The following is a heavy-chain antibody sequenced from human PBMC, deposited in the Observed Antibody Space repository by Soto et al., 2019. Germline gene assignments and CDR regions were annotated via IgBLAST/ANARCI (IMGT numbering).Heavy chain of an antibody. V-gene: IGHV1-18*04. D-gene: IGHD3-3*01. J-gene: IGHJ6*02. CDR2: ISAYNGNT. CDR1: GYTFTSYG. Sequence: ASVKVSCKASGYTFTSYGISWVRQAPGQGLEWMGWISAYNGNTNYAQKLQGRVTMPTDTSTSTAYMELRSLRSDDTAVYYCARGPRGGFWSGYAFYYYYGMDVWGQGTTVTVSS. CDR3: ARGPRGGFWSGYAFYYYYGMDV.